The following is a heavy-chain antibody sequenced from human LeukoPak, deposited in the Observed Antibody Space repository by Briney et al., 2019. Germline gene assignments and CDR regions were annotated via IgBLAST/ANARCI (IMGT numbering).Heavy chain of an antibody. J-gene: IGHJ6*03. V-gene: IGHV4-34*01. CDR3: ARGYGSGSNYYYYYMDV. Sequence: PSETLSLTCAVSGGSFSGYYWSWIRQPPGKGLEWIGEINHSGSTNYNPSLKSRVTISVDTSKNQFSLKLSSVTAADTAVYYCARGYGSGSNYYYYYMDVWGKGTTVTVSS. CDR1: GGSFSGYY. CDR2: INHSGST. D-gene: IGHD3-10*01.